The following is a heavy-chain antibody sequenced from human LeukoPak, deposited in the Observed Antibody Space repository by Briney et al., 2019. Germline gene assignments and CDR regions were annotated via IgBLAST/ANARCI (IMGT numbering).Heavy chain of an antibody. Sequence: SETLSLICTVSGGSISSYYWSWIRQPPGKGLEWIGFIYYSGSTHYKPSLKSRGTISVDTSKNQYSLKLSSVTAADTAVYYCTSSSWLGGAFDIWGQGTMVTVSS. CDR2: IYYSGST. J-gene: IGHJ3*02. CDR1: GGSISSYY. V-gene: IGHV4-59*01. CDR3: TSSSWLGGAFDI. D-gene: IGHD6-13*01.